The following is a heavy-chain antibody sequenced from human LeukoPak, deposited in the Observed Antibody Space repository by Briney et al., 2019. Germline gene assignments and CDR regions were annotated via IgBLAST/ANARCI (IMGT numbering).Heavy chain of an antibody. CDR1: GGSLSSYY. Sequence: SETLSLTCTVSGGSLSSYYWSWIRQPPGKGLEWIGYIYHSGSTNYNPSLKSRVTISVDTSKNEFSLKLTSVTAADTAVYYCAREANYYGSGSYFEGTFDYWGQGSLVTVSS. V-gene: IGHV4-59*01. CDR3: AREANYYGSGSYFEGTFDY. CDR2: IYHSGST. D-gene: IGHD3-10*01. J-gene: IGHJ4*02.